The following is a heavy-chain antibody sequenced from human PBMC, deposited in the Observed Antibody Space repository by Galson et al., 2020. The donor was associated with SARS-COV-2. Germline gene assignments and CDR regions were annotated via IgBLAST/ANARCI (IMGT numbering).Heavy chain of an antibody. V-gene: IGHV3-11*01. CDR1: GFTFSDYY. CDR2: ISSSGSTI. CDR3: ARAGATYRGYSGSGYYYYGMDV. D-gene: IGHD5-12*01. Sequence: GGSLRLSCAASGFTFSDYYMSWIRQAPGKGLEWVSYISSSGSTIYYADSVKGRFTISRDNAKNSLYLQMNSLRAEDTAVYYCARAGATYRGYSGSGYYYYGMDVWGQGTTVTVSS. J-gene: IGHJ6*02.